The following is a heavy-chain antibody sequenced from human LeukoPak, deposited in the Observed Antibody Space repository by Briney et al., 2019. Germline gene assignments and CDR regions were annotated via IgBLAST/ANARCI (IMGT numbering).Heavy chain of an antibody. V-gene: IGHV1-3*01. CDR2: INAGNGNT. D-gene: IGHD3-10*01. Sequence: ASVKVSCKASGYTFTSYAMHWVRQAPGQRLEWMGWINAGNGNTKYSQKFQGRVTITRDTSASTAYMELSSLRSEDTAVYYCARGAGEVWFGELFPLDYWGQVTLVTVSS. CDR1: GYTFTSYA. CDR3: ARGAGEVWFGELFPLDY. J-gene: IGHJ4*02.